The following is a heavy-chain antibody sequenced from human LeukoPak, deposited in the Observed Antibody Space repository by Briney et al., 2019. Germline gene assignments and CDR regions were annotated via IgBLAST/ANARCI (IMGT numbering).Heavy chain of an antibody. J-gene: IGHJ4*02. CDR2: ISYDGSNQ. D-gene: IGHD3-10*01. CDR1: GFTFSSYG. Sequence: GRSLRLSCAASGFTFSSYGMHWVRQAPGEGLEWVAVISYDGSNQYYADSVKGRFTISRDNSKNTLYLQMNSLRAEDTAVYYCAKDPGYYYGSGSYDYWGQGTLVTVSS. V-gene: IGHV3-30*18. CDR3: AKDPGYYYGSGSYDY.